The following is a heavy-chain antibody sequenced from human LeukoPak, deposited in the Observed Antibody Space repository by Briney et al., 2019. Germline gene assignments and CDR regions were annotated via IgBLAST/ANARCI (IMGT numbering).Heavy chain of an antibody. Sequence: GSLRLSCAASGFTFSTYAMSWVRHAPGKGLAWVSALSGSGDSTYYADSVKGRFTISRDNSKNTLYLQMNSLRAEDTAIYYCAKGRSGWPNRLDYWGQGTLVTVSS. D-gene: IGHD6-19*01. CDR3: AKGRSGWPNRLDY. CDR1: GFTFSTYA. V-gene: IGHV3-23*01. CDR2: LSGSGDST. J-gene: IGHJ4*02.